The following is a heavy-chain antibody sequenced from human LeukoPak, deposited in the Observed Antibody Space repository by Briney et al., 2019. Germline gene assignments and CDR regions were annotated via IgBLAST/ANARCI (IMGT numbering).Heavy chain of an antibody. CDR1: GFTFSSYS. D-gene: IGHD3-10*01. V-gene: IGHV3-48*01. CDR2: ISSSSSTI. Sequence: PGRSLRLSCAASGFTFSSYSMNWVRQAPGKGLEWVSYISSSSSTIYYADSVKGRFTISRDNAKNSLYLQMNSLRAEDTAVYYCARDQYGLLVLPDSITMVRGVIGYYGMDVWGQGTTVTVSS. CDR3: ARDQYGLLVLPDSITMVRGVIGYYGMDV. J-gene: IGHJ6*02.